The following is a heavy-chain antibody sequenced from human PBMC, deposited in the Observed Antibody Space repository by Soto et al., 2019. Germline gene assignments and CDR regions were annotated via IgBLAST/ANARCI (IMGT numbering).Heavy chain of an antibody. CDR1: GGSISTGGYY. CDR2: IYYSGSS. D-gene: IGHD1-1*01. J-gene: IGHJ4*02. Sequence: SETLSLTCTVSGGSISTGGYYWSWIRQHPGKGLEWIGYIYYSGSSSYNLSLKGRLTIPVDTSKNQFSLKLSSVTAAGTAVYYCASTRDYFDYWGQGILVTVSS. CDR3: ASTRDYFDY. V-gene: IGHV4-31*03.